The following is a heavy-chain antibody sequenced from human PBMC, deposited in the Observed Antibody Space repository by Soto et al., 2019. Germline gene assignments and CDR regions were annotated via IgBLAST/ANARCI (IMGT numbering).Heavy chain of an antibody. D-gene: IGHD3-10*01. Sequence: PGGSLRLSCAASGFTFSDYYMSWIRQAPGKGLEWVSYISSSGSTIYYADSVKGRFTISRDNAKNSLYLQMNSLRAEDTAVYYCARDRTSETYYYGSGSYFQRPRWFDPWGKGTLVTVSS. CDR1: GFTFSDYY. CDR2: ISSSGSTI. CDR3: ARDRTSETYYYGSGSYFQRPRWFDP. V-gene: IGHV3-11*01. J-gene: IGHJ5*02.